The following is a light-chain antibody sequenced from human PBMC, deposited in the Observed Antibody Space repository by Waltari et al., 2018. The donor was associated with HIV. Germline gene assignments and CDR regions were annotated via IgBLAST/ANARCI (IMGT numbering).Light chain of an antibody. J-gene: IGLJ3*02. CDR2: NNN. CDR1: SLRSYY. Sequence: SSELTQDPALSVALGQTVRITCQGDSLRSYYASWYQQKPGQAPVLVIYNNNNRPSGIPDRFSGSSSGNTASLTITGAQAEDEADYYCNSRDSSGKHHWVFGGGTKLTVL. CDR3: NSRDSSGKHHWV. V-gene: IGLV3-19*01.